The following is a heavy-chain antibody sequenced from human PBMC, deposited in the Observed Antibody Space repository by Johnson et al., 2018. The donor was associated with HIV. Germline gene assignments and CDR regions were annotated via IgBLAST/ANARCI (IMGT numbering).Heavy chain of an antibody. CDR3: AKDILVGAMGGAFDI. V-gene: IGHV3-9*01. CDR2: ISWNSGSI. D-gene: IGHD1-26*01. J-gene: IGHJ3*02. CDR1: GFTFDDYA. Sequence: VQLVESGGGLIQPGGSLRLSCVASGFTFDDYAMHWVRQAPGKGLAWVSGISWNSGSIGYADSVKGRFTISRDNAKNSLYLQMNSLRAEDTALYYCAKDILVGAMGGAFDIWGQGTMVTVSS.